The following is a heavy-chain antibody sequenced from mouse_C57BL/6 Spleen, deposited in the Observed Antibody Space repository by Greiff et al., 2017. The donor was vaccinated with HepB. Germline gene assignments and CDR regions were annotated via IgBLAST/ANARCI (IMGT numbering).Heavy chain of an antibody. J-gene: IGHJ3*01. CDR2: ISDGGSYT. V-gene: IGHV5-4*01. CDR1: GFTFSSYA. Sequence: DVQLVESGGGLVKPGGSLKLSCAASGFTFSSYAMSWVRQTPEKRLEWVATISDGGSYTYYPDNVKGRFTISRDNAKNNLYLQMSHLKSEDTAMYYCARKRVAYWGQGTLVTVAA. CDR3: ARKRVAY.